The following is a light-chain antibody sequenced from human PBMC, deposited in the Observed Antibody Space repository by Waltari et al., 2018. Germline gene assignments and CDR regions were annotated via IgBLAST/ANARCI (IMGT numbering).Light chain of an antibody. CDR1: HSVLGYFNNRDS. V-gene: IGKV4-1*01. CDR3: QQYSGPPYN. J-gene: IGKJ2*01. Sequence: DIMVTQSPDFLSVSLGERASINCTSSHSVLGYFNNRDSLAWYQQKPGQPPKLLIHWASPRESGVPDRVRGSGSGTHFTLTISSLQAEDAALCFCQQYSGPPYNFGQGTRLEIK. CDR2: WAS.